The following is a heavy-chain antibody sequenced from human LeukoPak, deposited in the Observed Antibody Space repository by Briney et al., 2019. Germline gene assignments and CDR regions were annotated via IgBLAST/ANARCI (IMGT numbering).Heavy chain of an antibody. CDR1: GGSISSSSYY. CDR2: IYYSGST. Sequence: SETLSLTCTVSGGSISSSSYYWGWIRQPPGKGLEWIGSIYYSGSTYYNPSLKSRVTISVDTSKNQFSLKLSSVTAADTAVYYCARTALGAFDYWGQGTLVTVSS. V-gene: IGHV4-39*07. CDR3: ARTALGAFDY. J-gene: IGHJ4*02.